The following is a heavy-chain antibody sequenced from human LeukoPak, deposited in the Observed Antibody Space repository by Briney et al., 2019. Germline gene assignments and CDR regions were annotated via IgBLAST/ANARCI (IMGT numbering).Heavy chain of an antibody. V-gene: IGHV4-30-4*01. D-gene: IGHD5-12*01. CDR1: GGSISSDDYY. J-gene: IGHJ4*02. Sequence: PSQTLSLTCTVSGGSISSDDYYWSWIRPPPGKGLEWIGHITDSGSTDYSPSLRSRVTMSVDTSQNQFSLALASVTAADTAMYFCARGGVGGYDYFDSWGQGTLVAVSS. CDR2: ITDSGST. CDR3: ARGGVGGYDYFDS.